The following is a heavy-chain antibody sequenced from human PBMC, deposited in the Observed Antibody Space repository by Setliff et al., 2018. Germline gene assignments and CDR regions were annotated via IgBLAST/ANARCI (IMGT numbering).Heavy chain of an antibody. V-gene: IGHV3-23*01. CDR2: VSGSGMTR. J-gene: IGHJ4*02. D-gene: IGHD3-22*01. Sequence: GGSLRLSCAASGFTFSNAWMSWVRQAPGKGLEWVSSVSGSGMTRDYTDSVKGRFTVSRDSSQNRIHLQMDSLRAEDTGKYFCARADSDSYYPYYFDFWGQGVLVTVSS. CDR3: ARADSDSYYPYYFDF. CDR1: GFTFSNAW.